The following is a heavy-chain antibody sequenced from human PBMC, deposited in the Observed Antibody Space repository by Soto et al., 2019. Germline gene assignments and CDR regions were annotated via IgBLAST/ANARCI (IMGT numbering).Heavy chain of an antibody. Sequence: EVQLVESGGGLVQPGGSLRLSCAASGFTFSSYWMSWVRQAPGKGLGWVANIKQDGSEKYYVDSVKGRFTISRDNAKNSLYLQMNSLRAEDTAVYYCATELELRYAFDIWGQGTMVTVSS. D-gene: IGHD1-7*01. J-gene: IGHJ3*02. CDR1: GFTFSSYW. V-gene: IGHV3-7*04. CDR2: IKQDGSEK. CDR3: ATELELRYAFDI.